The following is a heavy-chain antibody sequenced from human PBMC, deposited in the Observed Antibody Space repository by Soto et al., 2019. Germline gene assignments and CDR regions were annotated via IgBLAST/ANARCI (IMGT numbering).Heavy chain of an antibody. CDR3: ARGARPRLRYTSNFDY. CDR2: INHSGST. CDR1: GGSFSGYY. J-gene: IGHJ4*02. V-gene: IGHV4-34*01. Sequence: PSETLSLTCAVYGGSFSGYYWSWIRQPPGKGLEWIGEINHSGSTNYNPSLKSRVTISVDTSKNQFSLKLSSVTAADTALFYCARGARPRLRYTSNFDYWGQGTLVTVSS. D-gene: IGHD5-12*01.